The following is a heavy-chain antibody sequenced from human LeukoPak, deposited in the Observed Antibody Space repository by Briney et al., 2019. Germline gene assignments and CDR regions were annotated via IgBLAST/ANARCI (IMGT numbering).Heavy chain of an antibody. CDR3: ARATGGWLQFRVRITF. J-gene: IGHJ4*02. CDR2: IYSSGSA. D-gene: IGHD5-24*01. V-gene: IGHV4-39*07. CDR1: GGSINSNNYY. Sequence: SETLSLTCTVSGGSINSNNYYWGWIRQPPGKGLDWMGSIYSSGSAYYNPSLKSRVTISVDTSKNQFSLKLSSVTAADTAVYYCARATGGWLQFRVRITFWGQGTLVTVSS.